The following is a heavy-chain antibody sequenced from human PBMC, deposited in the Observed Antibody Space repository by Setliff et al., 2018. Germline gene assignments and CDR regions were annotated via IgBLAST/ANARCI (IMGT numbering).Heavy chain of an antibody. V-gene: IGHV3-23*01. CDR3: AGQGPIFGTGLIPGFDQ. J-gene: IGHJ4*02. Sequence: GGSLRLSCVASGITFTSYAMSWVRQAPGEGLEWVSTVSGSGDNAYYNDSVKGRFTTSRDNSKNTLSLQMSSLRAEDTAIYFCAGQGPIFGTGLIPGFDQWGQGTMVTVSS. CDR1: GITFTSYA. CDR2: VSGSGDNA. D-gene: IGHD3-3*01.